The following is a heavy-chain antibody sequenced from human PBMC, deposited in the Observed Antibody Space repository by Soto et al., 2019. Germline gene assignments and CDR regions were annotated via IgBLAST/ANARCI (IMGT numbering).Heavy chain of an antibody. CDR2: IYYSGST. V-gene: IGHV4-39*07. D-gene: IGHD3-22*01. Sequence: SETLSLTCTVSGGSISSSSYYWGWIRQPPGKGLEWIGSIYYSGSTYYNPSLKNRVTISVDTSKNQFSLKLSSVTAADTVVYYCAREFYYYDSSGYYFYWYFDLWGRGTLVTVSS. CDR3: AREFYYYDSSGYYFYWYFDL. J-gene: IGHJ2*01. CDR1: GGSISSSSYY.